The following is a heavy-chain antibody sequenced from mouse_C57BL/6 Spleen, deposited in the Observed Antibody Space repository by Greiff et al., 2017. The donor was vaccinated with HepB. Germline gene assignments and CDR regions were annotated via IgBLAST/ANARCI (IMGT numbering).Heavy chain of an antibody. CDR3: AREDYYGSSGYYFDY. J-gene: IGHJ2*01. CDR2: IYPGDGDT. CDR1: GYAFSSSW. V-gene: IGHV1-82*01. Sequence: VKLVESGPELVKPGASVKISCKASGYAFSSSWMNWVKQRPGKGLEWIGRIYPGDGDTNYNGKFKGKATLTADKSSSTAYMQLSSLTSEDSAVYFCAREDYYGSSGYYFDYWGQGTTLTVSS. D-gene: IGHD1-1*01.